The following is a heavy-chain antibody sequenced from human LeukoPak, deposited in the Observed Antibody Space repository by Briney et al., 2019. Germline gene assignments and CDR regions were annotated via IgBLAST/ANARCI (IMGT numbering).Heavy chain of an antibody. CDR1: GYSIGSRNYY. CDR3: ARHSSDYGSGSYSEPFDV. Sequence: SETLSLTCTVSGYSIGSRNYYWGWVRQPPGKGLEWLGTIHYTGATYYNPSLKGRLSLFVDRSKNHFSLKMSSLTAADTALYFCARHSSDYGSGSYSEPFDVWGQGSLVVVSS. CDR2: IHYTGAT. V-gene: IGHV4-39*01. D-gene: IGHD3-10*01. J-gene: IGHJ4*02.